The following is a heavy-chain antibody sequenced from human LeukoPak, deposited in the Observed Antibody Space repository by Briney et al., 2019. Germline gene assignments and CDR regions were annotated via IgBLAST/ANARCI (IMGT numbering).Heavy chain of an antibody. D-gene: IGHD5-12*01. J-gene: IGHJ5*02. CDR1: GGSISSYY. CDR3: ARSWLRNWFDP. Sequence: SETLSLSCTASGGSISSYYWSWVRQPPGKGLEWIGYIYYSGSTNYNPSLKSRVTISVDTSKNQFSLKLSSVTAADAAVYYCARSWLRNWFDPWGQGTLVTVSS. V-gene: IGHV4-59*08. CDR2: IYYSGST.